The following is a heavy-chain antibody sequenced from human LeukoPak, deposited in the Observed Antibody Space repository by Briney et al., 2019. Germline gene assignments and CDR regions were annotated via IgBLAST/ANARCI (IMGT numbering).Heavy chain of an antibody. D-gene: IGHD5-24*01. CDR3: ARGAGSTISNDAFDM. CDR1: GGSISSGSYS. CDR2: MFYTGNT. V-gene: IGHV4-30-4*07. J-gene: IGHJ3*02. Sequence: SETLSLTCAVSGGSISSGSYSWSWIRQLPGKGLEWIGYMFYTGNTYYNPSLKSRVTISVDTSKNQFSLKLSSVTAADTAVYCCARGAGSTISNDAFDMWGQGTMVSVSS.